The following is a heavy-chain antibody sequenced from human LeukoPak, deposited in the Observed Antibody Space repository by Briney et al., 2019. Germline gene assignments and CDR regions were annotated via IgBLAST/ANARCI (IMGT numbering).Heavy chain of an antibody. J-gene: IGHJ3*02. D-gene: IGHD2-15*01. CDR2: INAGNGNT. CDR3: ARVYYCSGGSCYLGAFDI. V-gene: IGHV1-3*01. Sequence: GASVKVSCKASGYTFTSYAMHWVRQAPGQRLEWMGWINAGNGNTKYSQKFQGRVTITRDTSASTAYMGLSSLRSEDTAVYYCARVYYCSGGSCYLGAFDIWGQGTMVTVSS. CDR1: GYTFTSYA.